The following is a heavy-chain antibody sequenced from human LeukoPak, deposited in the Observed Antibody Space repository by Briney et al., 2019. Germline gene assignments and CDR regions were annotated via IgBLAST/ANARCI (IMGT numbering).Heavy chain of an antibody. V-gene: IGHV3-74*01. CDR2: ISNDGSTT. J-gene: IGHJ5*02. CDR1: GFTFSSYW. D-gene: IGHD6-19*01. Sequence: PGGSLRLSCAASGFTFSSYWMHWVRQAPRKGLVWVSRISNDGSTTNYADSVKGRFTISRDNAKNTVYLQMNSLRAEDTAVYYCARGRAVAGSRGWFDPWGQGTLVTVSS. CDR3: ARGRAVAGSRGWFDP.